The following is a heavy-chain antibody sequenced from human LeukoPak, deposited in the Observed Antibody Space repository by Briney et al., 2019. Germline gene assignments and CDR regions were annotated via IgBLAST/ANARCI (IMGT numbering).Heavy chain of an antibody. CDR3: ARQKVWDYYGDAFDI. V-gene: IGHV4-59*08. CDR2: IYYSGST. D-gene: IGHD3-10*01. CDR1: GGSISSYY. Sequence: PSETLSLTCTVSGGSISSYYWSWIRQPPGKGLEWIGYIYYSGSTNYKPSLKSRVTISVDTSKNQFSLKLSSVTAADTAVYYCARQKVWDYYGDAFDIWGQGTMVTVSS. J-gene: IGHJ3*02.